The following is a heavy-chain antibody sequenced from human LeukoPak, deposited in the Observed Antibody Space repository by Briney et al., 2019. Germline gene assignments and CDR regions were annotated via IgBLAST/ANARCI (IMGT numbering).Heavy chain of an antibody. CDR1: GGSFSGYY. CDR3: AREYDFWSGYLGHYFDY. V-gene: IGHV4-34*01. Sequence: PSETLSLTCAVYGGSFSGYYWGWIRQPPGKGLEWIGEINHSGSTNYNPSLKSRVTISVDTSKNQFSLKLSSVTAADTAVYYCAREYDFWSGYLGHYFDYWGQGTLVTVSS. J-gene: IGHJ4*02. CDR2: INHSGST. D-gene: IGHD3-3*01.